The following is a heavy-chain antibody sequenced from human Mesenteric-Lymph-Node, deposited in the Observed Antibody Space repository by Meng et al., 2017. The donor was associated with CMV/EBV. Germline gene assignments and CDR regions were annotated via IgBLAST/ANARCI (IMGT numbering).Heavy chain of an antibody. V-gene: IGHV3-30*02. J-gene: IGHJ3*02. CDR1: GFTFGSYG. CDR3: AVTYCGVDCYFNDAFDI. CDR2: IRYVGSNK. Sequence: GESLKIPCAASGFTFGSYGMHWVRPAPGKGLEWVAFIRYVGSNKDFADSLKGRFTISRDNSKNTLYLQMNSLRAEDTAVYYCAVTYCGVDCYFNDAFDIWGQGTMVTVSS. D-gene: IGHD2-21*01.